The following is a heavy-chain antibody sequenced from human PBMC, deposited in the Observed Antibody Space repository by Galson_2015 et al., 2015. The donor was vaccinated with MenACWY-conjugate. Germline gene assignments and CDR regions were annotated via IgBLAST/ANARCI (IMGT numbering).Heavy chain of an antibody. CDR3: ARHPPGGRGMDV. CDR2: IDPVNSNI. CDR1: GYNFITYW. D-gene: IGHD1-26*01. J-gene: IGHJ6*02. Sequence: QSGAEVKKPGESLKISCKGSGYNFITYWIGWVRQMPGKGLEWVGLIDPVNSNIRYSPSFQGLVTISADESISTAYLQWSSLKASDTAMYYCARHPPGGRGMDVWGRGTTVTVSS. V-gene: IGHV5-51*01.